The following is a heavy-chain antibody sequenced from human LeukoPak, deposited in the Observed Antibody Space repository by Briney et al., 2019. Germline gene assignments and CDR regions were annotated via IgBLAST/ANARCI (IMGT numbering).Heavy chain of an antibody. J-gene: IGHJ5*02. CDR1: GGSISSGGYY. V-gene: IGHV4-31*03. Sequence: SETLSLTCTVSGGSISSGGYYWSWIRQHPGKGLEWIGYIYYSGSTYYNPSLKSRVTISVDTSKNKFSLKLSSVTAADTAVYYCAREIGYYYDSSGYSWFDPWGQGTLVTVSS. CDR3: AREIGYYYDSSGYSWFDP. D-gene: IGHD3-22*01. CDR2: IYYSGST.